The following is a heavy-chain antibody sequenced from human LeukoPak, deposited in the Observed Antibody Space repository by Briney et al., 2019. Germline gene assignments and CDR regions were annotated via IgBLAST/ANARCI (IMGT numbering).Heavy chain of an antibody. CDR2: IYYSGST. D-gene: IGHD6-6*01. Sequence: SETLSLTCTVSGGSISSSSYYWGWIRQPPGKGLEWIGSIYYSGSTYYNPSLKSRVTISVDTSKNQFSLKLSSVTAADTAVYYCARGVGSSANYYYYMDVWGKGTTVTVSS. V-gene: IGHV4-39*07. CDR1: GGSISSSSYY. CDR3: ARGVGSSANYYYYMDV. J-gene: IGHJ6*03.